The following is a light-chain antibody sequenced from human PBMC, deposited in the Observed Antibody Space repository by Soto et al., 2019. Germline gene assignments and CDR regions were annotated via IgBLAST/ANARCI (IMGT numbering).Light chain of an antibody. CDR2: DAS. V-gene: IGKV3-11*01. Sequence: EIVLTQSPATLSLSPWERATLSCRASQSVSSYLAWYQQKPGQAPRLLIYDASNRATGIPARFSGSGSRTDFSLTISSLEPEDFAVYYCQQRSDWPLTFGGGTKVEI. J-gene: IGKJ4*01. CDR3: QQRSDWPLT. CDR1: QSVSSY.